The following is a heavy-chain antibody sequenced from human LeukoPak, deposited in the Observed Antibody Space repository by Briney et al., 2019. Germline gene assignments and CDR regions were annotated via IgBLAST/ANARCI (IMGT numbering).Heavy chain of an antibody. D-gene: IGHD3-22*01. J-gene: IGHJ4*02. CDR3: AREPNYYDSSGYYQIDY. Sequence: SETLSLTCTVSGGSVSSGSYYWSWIRQPPGKGLEWIGYIYYSGSTNYNPSLKSRVTISVDTSKNQFSLKLSSVTAADSALYCCAREPNYYDSSGYYQIDYWGQGTLVTVSS. CDR1: GGSVSSGSYY. CDR2: IYYSGST. V-gene: IGHV4-61*01.